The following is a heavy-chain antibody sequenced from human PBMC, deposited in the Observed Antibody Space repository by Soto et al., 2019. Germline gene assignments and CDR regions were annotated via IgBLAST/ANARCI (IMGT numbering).Heavy chain of an antibody. J-gene: IGHJ4*02. CDR1: GFSLNTRDLG. Sequence: QITLKESGPTLVKTTETLTLTCTFSGFSLNTRDLGVGWIRQPPGKALEWLAIIYWDDSKNYSPCLKSRLTITKDTTKHQVVLTVTDMDPVDRATYYCAQTGRGYFDYWGQGTLVTVSS. CDR3: AQTGRGYFDY. V-gene: IGHV2-5*02. CDR2: IYWDDSK. D-gene: IGHD1-1*01.